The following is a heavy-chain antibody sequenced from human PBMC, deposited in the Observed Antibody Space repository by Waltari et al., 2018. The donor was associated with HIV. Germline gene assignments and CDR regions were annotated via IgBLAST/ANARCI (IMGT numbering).Heavy chain of an antibody. CDR3: ARHALRVGAAYWNFDL. D-gene: IGHD1-26*01. J-gene: IGHJ2*01. Sequence: QLQLQESGPGLVKPSETLSLTCTISGGSVSSSSYFWGWIRQPPGKGLEWVGMIYYTGGAYYNPSLKSRVTISVDTSKNHVSLKVTSVTAAETAVYYCARHALRVGAAYWNFDLWGRGTLVTVSS. CDR1: GGSVSSSSYF. V-gene: IGHV4-39*01. CDR2: IYYTGGA.